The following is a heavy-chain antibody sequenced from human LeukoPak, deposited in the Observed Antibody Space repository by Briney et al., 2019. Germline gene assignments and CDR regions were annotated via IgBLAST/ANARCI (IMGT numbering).Heavy chain of an antibody. Sequence: GGSLRLSCAASGFTFDDYAMHWVRQAPGKGLEWVSGISWNSGSIGYADSVKGRFTISRDNAKNSLYLQMNSLRAEDTAGYYCARDQYYYDSSAPPLYWGQGTLVTVSS. CDR3: ARDQYYYDSSAPPLY. CDR1: GFTFDDYA. V-gene: IGHV3-9*01. D-gene: IGHD3-22*01. J-gene: IGHJ4*02. CDR2: ISWNSGSI.